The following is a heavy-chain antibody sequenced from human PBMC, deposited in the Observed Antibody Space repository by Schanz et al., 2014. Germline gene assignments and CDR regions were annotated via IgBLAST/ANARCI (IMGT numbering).Heavy chain of an antibody. J-gene: IGHJ4*02. CDR2: ISSTSSSK. D-gene: IGHD3-3*01. CDR3: AKDGEIWSGYPEYFDS. V-gene: IGHV3-48*02. Sequence: EVHLVESGGGLGQRGGSLIVSCEGSGFTFNSYSMNWVRQAPGKGLEWISYISSTSSSKDYADSVKGRFSISRDNAKNSLYLQMNSLRDEDTDVYYCAKDGEIWSGYPEYFDSWGQGTLVTVSS. CDR1: GFTFNSYS.